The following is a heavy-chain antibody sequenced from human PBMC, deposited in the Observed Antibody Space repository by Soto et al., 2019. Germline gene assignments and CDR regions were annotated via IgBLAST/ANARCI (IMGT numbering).Heavy chain of an antibody. D-gene: IGHD2-8*01. J-gene: IGHJ4*02. CDR3: ARVGRMVYAMVDYFDY. CDR2: INPNSGGT. CDR1: GYTFTRYY. Sequence: ASVKVSCKASGYTFTRYYMHWVRQAPGQGLEWMGWINPNSGGTNYAQKFQGRVTMTRDTSISTAYMELSRLRSDDTAVYYCARVGRMVYAMVDYFDYWGQGTLVTVSS. V-gene: IGHV1-2*02.